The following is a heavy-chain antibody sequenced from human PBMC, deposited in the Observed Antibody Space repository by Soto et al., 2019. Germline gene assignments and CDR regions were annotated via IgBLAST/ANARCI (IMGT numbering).Heavy chain of an antibody. CDR3: ARDQYRAFDI. CDR1: GYTFTNYG. J-gene: IGHJ3*02. CDR2: ISAYNGNT. Sequence: QVQLVQSGAEVKKPGASVKVSCKASGYTFTNYGITWVRQAPGQGLEWMGWISAYNGNTKYAQSLQGRVTMTTGTSTSTAYMELRSLRSDDTAFYYCARDQYRAFDIWGQGTMVTVSS. D-gene: IGHD3-16*02. V-gene: IGHV1-18*04.